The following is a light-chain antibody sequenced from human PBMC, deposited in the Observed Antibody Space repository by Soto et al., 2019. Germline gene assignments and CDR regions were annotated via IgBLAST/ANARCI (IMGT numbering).Light chain of an antibody. CDR2: GAS. V-gene: IGKV3-20*01. CDR1: QMINRY. J-gene: IGKJ1*01. Sequence: EPVLTQSPGTLSLCPGERATLSLRASQMINRYLAWHQQKPGQAPRLLIYGASSRATGIPDRFSGSVYGTDFNLTISRLETEEFAVYYGQQYGSSPETFGQGTKVDIK. CDR3: QQYGSSPET.